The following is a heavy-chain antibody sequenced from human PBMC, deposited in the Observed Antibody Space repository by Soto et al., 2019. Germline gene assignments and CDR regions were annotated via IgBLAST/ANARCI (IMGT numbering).Heavy chain of an antibody. CDR2: IHSSGSI. D-gene: IGHD3-22*01. Sequence: SLTCTVSGDSISSGGYYWSWIRQHPGKGLEWIGYIHSSGSIYYNPSLKSRATMSIDTAGNQFSLKVSSVTVADTAVYYCARDLDGLHDDTSGPFPRPGWGQGTLVTVSS. J-gene: IGHJ1*01. CDR1: GDSISSGGYY. CDR3: ARDLDGLHDDTSGPFPRPG. V-gene: IGHV4-30-4*08.